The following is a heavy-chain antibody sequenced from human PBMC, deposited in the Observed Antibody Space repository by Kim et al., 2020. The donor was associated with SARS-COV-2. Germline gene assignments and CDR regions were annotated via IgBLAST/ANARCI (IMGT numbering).Heavy chain of an antibody. D-gene: IGHD6-19*01. Sequence: SLQYYVDSVNGHFTHSRDNDNNSLYLQMNSLGAEDTAVYYCARGSGWLMDAWGQGTLVTVSS. CDR3: ARGSGWLMDA. V-gene: IGHV3-7*01. CDR2: SLQ. J-gene: IGHJ5*02.